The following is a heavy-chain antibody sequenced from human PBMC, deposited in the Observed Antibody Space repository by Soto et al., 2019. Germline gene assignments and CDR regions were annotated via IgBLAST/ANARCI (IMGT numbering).Heavy chain of an antibody. CDR1: GGSICSGDYY. Sequence: PSETLSLTCTVSGGSICSGDYYWSWIRQPPGKGLEWIGYIYYSGSTYYNPSLKSRVTISVDTSKNQFSLKLSSVTAADTAVYYCALWFGELLYFDYWGQGTLVTVSS. CDR3: ALWFGELLYFDY. CDR2: IYYSGST. D-gene: IGHD3-10*01. J-gene: IGHJ4*02. V-gene: IGHV4-30-4*01.